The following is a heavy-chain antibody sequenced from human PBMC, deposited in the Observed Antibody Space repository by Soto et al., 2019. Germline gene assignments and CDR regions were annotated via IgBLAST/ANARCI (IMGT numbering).Heavy chain of an antibody. CDR1: GYTFTSYG. Sequence: QVQLVQSGAEVKKPGASVKVSCKASGYTFTSYGISWVRQAPGQGLEWMGWISAYNGNTNYAQKLQGRVTMTTDTSTSTAYMELRSLRSDDTAVYYCARVSRERTYYDFWSCYPYYYYGMDVWGQGTTVTVSS. D-gene: IGHD3-3*01. CDR3: ARVSRERTYYDFWSCYPYYYYGMDV. CDR2: ISAYNGNT. J-gene: IGHJ6*02. V-gene: IGHV1-18*01.